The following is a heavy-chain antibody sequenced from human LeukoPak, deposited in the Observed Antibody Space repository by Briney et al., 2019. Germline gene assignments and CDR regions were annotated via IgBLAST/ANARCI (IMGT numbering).Heavy chain of an antibody. V-gene: IGHV1-18*01. CDR2: ISAYNGNT. D-gene: IGHD1-7*01. J-gene: IGHJ6*02. CDR3: ARGPLTGTRRDYYGMDV. Sequence: SVKVSCKASGYTFTSYGISWVRQAPGQGLEWMGWISAYNGNTNYAQKLQGRVTMTTDTSTSTAYMELRSLRSDDTAVYYCARGPLTGTRRDYYGMDVWGQGTTVTVSS. CDR1: GYTFTSYG.